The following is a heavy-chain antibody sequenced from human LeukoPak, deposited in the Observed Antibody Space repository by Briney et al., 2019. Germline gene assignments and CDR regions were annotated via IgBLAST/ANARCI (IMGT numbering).Heavy chain of an antibody. V-gene: IGHV1-2*02. Sequence: ASVKVSCKASGYTFTGYYMHWVRQAPGQGLEWMGWINPNSGGTNYAQKFQGRVTMTRDTSISTAYMELSRLRSDDTAVYYCARDETTVGYIVIAVAGTFDYWGQGALVTVSS. J-gene: IGHJ4*02. CDR2: INPNSGGT. CDR3: ARDETTVGYIVIAVAGTFDY. CDR1: GYTFTGYY. D-gene: IGHD6-19*01.